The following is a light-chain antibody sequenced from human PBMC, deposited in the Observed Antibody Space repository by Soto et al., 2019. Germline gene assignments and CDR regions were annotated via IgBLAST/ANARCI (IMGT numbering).Light chain of an antibody. J-gene: IGKJ3*01. CDR1: QSISSSY. CDR2: GAS. Sequence: EIVLTQSPGTLSLSPGERATLSCRASQSISSSYLAWYQQKPGQAPRLLIFGASSRATDIPDRFSGSWSETDFTLTISRLEPEDFAVYYCQQYGNSPFNFDPGTKVDIK. V-gene: IGKV3-20*01. CDR3: QQYGNSPFN.